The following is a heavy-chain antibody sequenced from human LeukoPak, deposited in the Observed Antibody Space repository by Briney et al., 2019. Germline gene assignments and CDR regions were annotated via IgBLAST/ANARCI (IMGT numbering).Heavy chain of an antibody. D-gene: IGHD6-13*01. J-gene: IGHJ5*02. V-gene: IGHV4-34*01. CDR2: INHSGST. Sequence: SETLSLTCAVYGESFSGYYWSWIRQPPGKGLEWIGEINHSGSTNYNPSLKSRVTISVDTSKNQFSLKLSSVTAADTAVYYCARVAAAGTIDWFDPWGQGTLVTVSS. CDR1: GESFSGYY. CDR3: ARVAAAGTIDWFDP.